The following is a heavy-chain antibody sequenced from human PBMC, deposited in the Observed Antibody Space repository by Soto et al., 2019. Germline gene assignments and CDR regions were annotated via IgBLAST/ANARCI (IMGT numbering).Heavy chain of an antibody. CDR1: GYTFTSYD. CDR3: ARGHEYGGNSDAFDI. V-gene: IGHV1-8*01. D-gene: IGHD4-17*01. Sequence: GASVKVSCKASGYTFTSYDINWVRQATGQGFEWMGWMNPNSGNTGYAQKFQGRVTMTRDTSITTAYMELRSLCSEDTAVYYCARGHEYGGNSDAFDIWGQATVVTVSS. CDR2: MNPNSGNT. J-gene: IGHJ3*02.